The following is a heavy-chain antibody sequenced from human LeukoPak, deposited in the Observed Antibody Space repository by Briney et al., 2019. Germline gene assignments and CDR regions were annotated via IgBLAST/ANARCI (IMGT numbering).Heavy chain of an antibody. CDR1: GFTFSEHY. CDR2: IRKKTNGYTT. CDR3: TRENYDILTGPYYYGMDV. D-gene: IGHD3-9*01. J-gene: IGHJ6*02. V-gene: IGHV3-72*01. Sequence: GGSLRLSCVASGFTFSEHYMDWVRQSPGQGLEWVGRIRKKTNGYTTEYAASVKGRFTISRDDSKSIAYLQMNSLKTEDTAVYYCTRENYDILTGPYYYGMDVWGQGTTVTVSS.